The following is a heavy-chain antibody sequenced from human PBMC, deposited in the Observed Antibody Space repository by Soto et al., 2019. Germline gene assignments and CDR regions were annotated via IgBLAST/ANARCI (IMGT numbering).Heavy chain of an antibody. CDR2: IYYSGST. CDR3: ARLLWGYGTWFDP. V-gene: IGHV4-61*08. J-gene: IGHJ5*02. CDR1: GGSISSGGYY. Sequence: PSETLSLTCTVSGGSISSGGYYWSWIRQHPGKGLEWIGYIYYSGSTNYNPSHKSRVTISVDTSKNQFSLKLSSVTAADTAVYYCARLLWGYGTWFDPWGQGTLVTVSS. D-gene: IGHD5-18*01.